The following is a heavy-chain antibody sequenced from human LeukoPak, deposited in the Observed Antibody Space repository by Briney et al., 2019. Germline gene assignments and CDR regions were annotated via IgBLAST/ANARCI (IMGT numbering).Heavy chain of an antibody. Sequence: PGGSLRLSCAASGFSFNSYWMSWVRQAPGKGLEWVANIKQDGSEKNYVDSVKGRFTISRDNAKSSLYLQMNSLRVEDTALYYCARGTWNFDLWGRGTLLSVSS. V-gene: IGHV3-7*04. CDR3: ARGTWNFDL. J-gene: IGHJ2*01. CDR2: IKQDGSEK. CDR1: GFSFNSYW.